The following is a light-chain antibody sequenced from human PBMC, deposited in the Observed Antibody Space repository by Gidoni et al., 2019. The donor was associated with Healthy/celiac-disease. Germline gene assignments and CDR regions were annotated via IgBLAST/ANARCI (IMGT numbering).Light chain of an antibody. Sequence: EIQMTQSPSSLSSSVGDRVTITCRASQSISSYLNWYQQKPGKAPKLLIYDASSLQSGVPSRFSGSGSGTDFTLTISSLQPEDFATYYCQQSYSTPYTFXQXTKLEIK. CDR2: DAS. CDR3: QQSYSTPYT. J-gene: IGKJ2*01. V-gene: IGKV1-39*01. CDR1: QSISSY.